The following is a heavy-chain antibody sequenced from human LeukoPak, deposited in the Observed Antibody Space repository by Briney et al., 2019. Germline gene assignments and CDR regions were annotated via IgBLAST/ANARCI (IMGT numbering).Heavy chain of an antibody. Sequence: GRSLRLSCAASGFSFSSYGMHWVRQAPGKGLEWVAMISYGGSNKYYADSVKGRFTISRDNSNNTLFLQMNSQGVEDTALYYCARKQPGEVMVPADYWGQGILVTVSS. D-gene: IGHD3-16*02. V-gene: IGHV3-30*03. CDR2: ISYGGSNK. J-gene: IGHJ4*02. CDR1: GFSFSSYG. CDR3: ARKQPGEVMVPADY.